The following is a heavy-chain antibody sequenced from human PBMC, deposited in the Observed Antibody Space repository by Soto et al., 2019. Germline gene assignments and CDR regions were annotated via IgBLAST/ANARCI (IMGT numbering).Heavy chain of an antibody. CDR3: ARGLIGYCSGGSCYSGCYYYYYGMDV. CDR1: GFTFSSYA. Sequence: QVQLVESGGGVVQPGRSLRLSCAASGFTFSSYAMHWVRQAPGKGLEWVAVISYDGSNKYYADSVKGRFTISRDNSKNTLYLQMNRLRGEDTAVYYCARGLIGYCSGGSCYSGCYYYYYGMDVWGQGTTVTVSS. CDR2: ISYDGSNK. D-gene: IGHD2-15*01. V-gene: IGHV3-30-3*01. J-gene: IGHJ6*02.